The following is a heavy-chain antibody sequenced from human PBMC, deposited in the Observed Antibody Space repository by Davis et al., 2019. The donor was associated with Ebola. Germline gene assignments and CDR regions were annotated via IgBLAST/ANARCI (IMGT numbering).Heavy chain of an antibody. CDR3: ARAPSPVGMDV. J-gene: IGHJ6*02. V-gene: IGHV3-53*01. Sequence: GESLKISCAASGFTVSSNYMSWVRQAPGKGLEWVSVIYSGGSTYYADSVKGRFTISRDNSKNTLYLQMNSLRAEDTAVYYCARAPSPVGMDVWGQGTTVTVSS. CDR1: GFTVSSNY. CDR2: IYSGGST.